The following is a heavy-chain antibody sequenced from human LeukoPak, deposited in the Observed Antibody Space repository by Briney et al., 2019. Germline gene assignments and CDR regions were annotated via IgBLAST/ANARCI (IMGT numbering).Heavy chain of an antibody. D-gene: IGHD1-14*01. Sequence: PGGSLRLSCAASGFTVIINDMTWVRQAPGEGLEWVSVLYSDGNTKYADSVQGRFTISRDNSKNTLYLEMNSLSPDDTAVYYCARGVEPLAANTLAYWGQGTLVTVSS. CDR3: ARGVEPLAANTLAY. CDR1: GFTVIIND. J-gene: IGHJ4*02. CDR2: LYSDGNT. V-gene: IGHV3-53*01.